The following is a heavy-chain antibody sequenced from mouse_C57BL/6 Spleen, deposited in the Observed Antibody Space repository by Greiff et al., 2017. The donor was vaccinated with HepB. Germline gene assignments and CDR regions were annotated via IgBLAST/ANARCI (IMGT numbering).Heavy chain of an antibody. CDR2: IYPGDGDT. D-gene: IGHD1-1*01. CDR3: AIITTVVVPFDY. CDR1: GYAFSSYW. V-gene: IGHV1-80*01. Sequence: QVQLQQSGAELVKPGASVKISCKASGYAFSSYWMNWVKQRPGKGLEWIGQIYPGDGDTNYNGKFKGKATLTADKSSSTAYMQLNSLTSEDSAVYFCAIITTVVVPFDYWGQGTTLTVSS. J-gene: IGHJ2*01.